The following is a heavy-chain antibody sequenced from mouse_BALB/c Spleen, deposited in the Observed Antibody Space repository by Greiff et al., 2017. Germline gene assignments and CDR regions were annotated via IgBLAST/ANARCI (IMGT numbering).Heavy chain of an antibody. CDR2: INPSSGYT. Sequence: VQLQQSAAELARPGASVKMSCKASGYTFTSYTMHWVKQRPGQGLEWIGYINPSSGYTEYNQKFKDKTTLTADKSSSTAYMQLSSLTSEDSAVYYCARRGYDFYGMGCWGQRTSVTVSS. J-gene: IGHJ4*01. D-gene: IGHD2-3*01. CDR1: GYTFTSYT. CDR3: ARRGYDFYGMGC. V-gene: IGHV1-4*02.